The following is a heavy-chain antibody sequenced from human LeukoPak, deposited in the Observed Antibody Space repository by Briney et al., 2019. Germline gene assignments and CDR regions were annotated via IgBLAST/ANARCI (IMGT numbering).Heavy chain of an antibody. D-gene: IGHD6-13*01. Sequence: GESLRISCQGSGYSFTNYWIGWVRQMPGKGLEWMGIIYPADSDTKYSPSFQGQVTISADKSISTAYLHWSSLKASDTAMYYCARQGQLVPTSWFDPWGQGTLVTVSS. CDR2: IYPADSDT. J-gene: IGHJ5*02. CDR1: GYSFTNYW. CDR3: ARQGQLVPTSWFDP. V-gene: IGHV5-51*01.